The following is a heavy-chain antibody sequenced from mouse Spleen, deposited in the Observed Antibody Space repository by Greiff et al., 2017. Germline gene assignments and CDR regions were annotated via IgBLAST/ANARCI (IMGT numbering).Heavy chain of an antibody. CDR1: GKTFTGYW. CDR3: ATYFGYGFDY. J-gene: IGHJ2*01. V-gene: IGHV1-9*01. CDR2: ILLRSGST. Sequence: QVQLQQSGAELMKPGASVKLSCKATGKTFTGYWLEWVRKRPGHGLEWIGEILLRSGSTHYNEKFKGKATITEDTSSNTAYIQLSSLTTEDSAIYYCATYFGYGFDYWGQGTTLTVSS. D-gene: IGHD1-2*01.